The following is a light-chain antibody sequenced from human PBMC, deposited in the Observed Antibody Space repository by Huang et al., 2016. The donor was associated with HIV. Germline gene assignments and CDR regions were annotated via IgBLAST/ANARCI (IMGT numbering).Light chain of an antibody. CDR1: QIINSY. V-gene: IGKV1-39*01. CDR2: GAS. Sequence: DIQMTQVPSSLSAPVGDRAIITCRASQIINSYLNWYQQKPGKAPKLLISGASNLQGGVPPRFSGSGSGTDFTLTITSLQPEDSATYFCQQSYNIPRTFGQGTLLEI. J-gene: IGKJ2*01. CDR3: QQSYNIPRT.